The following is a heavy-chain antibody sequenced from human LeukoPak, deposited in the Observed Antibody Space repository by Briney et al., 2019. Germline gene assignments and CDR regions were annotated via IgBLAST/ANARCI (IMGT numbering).Heavy chain of an antibody. V-gene: IGHV3-21*01. CDR2: ISSSRSYI. Sequence: PGGSLRLSCAASGFTFSSYSMNWVRQAPGKGLEWVSSISSSRSYIYYADSLKGRFTISRDNAKNSLYPQMNSLRAEDTAVYYCARDGGSITGTTGLFDYWGQGTLVTVSS. CDR1: GFTFSSYS. D-gene: IGHD1-7*01. CDR3: ARDGGSITGTTGLFDY. J-gene: IGHJ4*02.